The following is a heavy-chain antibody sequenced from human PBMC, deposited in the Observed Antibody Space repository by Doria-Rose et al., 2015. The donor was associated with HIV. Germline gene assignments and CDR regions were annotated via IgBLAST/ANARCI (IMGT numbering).Heavy chain of an antibody. Sequence: VRQAPGKGLEWVAVISYDGSNKYYADSVKGRFTISRDNSKNTLYPQMNSLRAEDTAVYYCARDRLRYYFDYWGQGTLVTVSS. CDR3: ARDRLRYYFDY. J-gene: IGHJ4*02. CDR2: ISYDGSNK. V-gene: IGHV3-30-3*01. D-gene: IGHD6-25*01.